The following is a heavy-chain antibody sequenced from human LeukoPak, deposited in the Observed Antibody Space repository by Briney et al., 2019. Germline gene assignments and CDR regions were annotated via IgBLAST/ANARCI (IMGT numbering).Heavy chain of an antibody. D-gene: IGHD2-15*01. V-gene: IGHV3-30*03. Sequence: GRSLRLSCAASGFTFSSYGMHWVRQAPGKGLEWVALISYDGSNKYYADSVKGRFTISRDNSKNTLYLQMNGLRAEDTAVYYCARDVRSCSGGSCYFDSDQNWFDPWGQGTLVTVSS. J-gene: IGHJ5*02. CDR3: ARDVRSCSGGSCYFDSDQNWFDP. CDR1: GFTFSSYG. CDR2: ISYDGSNK.